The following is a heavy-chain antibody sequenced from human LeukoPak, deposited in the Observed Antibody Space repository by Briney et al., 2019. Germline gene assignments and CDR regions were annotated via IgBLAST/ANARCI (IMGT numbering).Heavy chain of an antibody. J-gene: IGHJ6*02. Sequence: GGSLRLSCAASGFTVSSNYMSWVRQAPGKGLEWVSVIYSGGSTYYADSVKGRFTISRDNSKNTLYLQMNSLRAEDTAVYYCARILSYGDFINYYYYYGMDVWGQGTTVTVSS. V-gene: IGHV3-66*01. D-gene: IGHD4-17*01. CDR2: IYSGGST. CDR3: ARILSYGDFINYYYYYGMDV. CDR1: GFTVSSNY.